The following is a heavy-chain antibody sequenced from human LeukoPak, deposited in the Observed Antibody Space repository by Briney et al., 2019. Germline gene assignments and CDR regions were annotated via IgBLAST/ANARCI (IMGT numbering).Heavy chain of an antibody. V-gene: IGHV5-51*01. CDR3: ARVTGSSWEKSGFDP. Sequence: PGESLKISCKGSGYSFTSNWIGWVRQMPGKGLEWMGIIYPGDSDTRYSPSFQGQVTISADKSISTAYLQWSSLKASDTAMYYCARVTGSSWEKSGFDPWGQGTLVTVSS. D-gene: IGHD6-13*01. J-gene: IGHJ5*02. CDR2: IYPGDSDT. CDR1: GYSFTSNW.